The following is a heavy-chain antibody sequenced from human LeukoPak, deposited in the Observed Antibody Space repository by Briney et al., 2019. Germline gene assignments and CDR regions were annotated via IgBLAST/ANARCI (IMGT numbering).Heavy chain of an antibody. CDR1: GYTFSNFG. CDR2: ISAYNGNT. V-gene: IGHV1-18*01. D-gene: IGHD2-2*01. CDR3: ARAGDIVVVAVAGAGYYYMDV. J-gene: IGHJ6*03. Sequence: ASVKVSCKASGYTFSNFGISWVRQAPGQGLEWMGWISAYNGNTDYAQKYQGRVSMTIDTSTSTAYMELRSLRSDDTAVYHYARAGDIVVVAVAGAGYYYMDVWGKGTTVTVSS.